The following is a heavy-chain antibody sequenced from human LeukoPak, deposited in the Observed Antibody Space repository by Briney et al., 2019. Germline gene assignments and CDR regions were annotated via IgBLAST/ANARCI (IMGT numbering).Heavy chain of an antibody. V-gene: IGHV1-18*01. CDR3: ATSSAVYDSSGYYYPR. Sequence: GASVKVSCKASGYTFTSYGISWVRQAPGQGLEGMGWISAYNGNTNYAQKLQGRVTMTEDTSTDTAYMELSSLRSEDTAVYYCATSSAVYDSSGYYYPRWGQGTLVTVSS. CDR2: ISAYNGNT. D-gene: IGHD3-22*01. J-gene: IGHJ4*02. CDR1: GYTFTSYG.